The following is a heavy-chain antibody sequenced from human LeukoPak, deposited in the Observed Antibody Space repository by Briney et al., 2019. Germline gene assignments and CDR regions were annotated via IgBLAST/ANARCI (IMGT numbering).Heavy chain of an antibody. D-gene: IGHD2-21*02. J-gene: IGHJ1*01. CDR3: ASFPYVVVTAGYFQH. CDR1: GFTFDDYG. CDR2: INWNGGST. Sequence: PGGSLRLSCAASGFTFDDYGMSWVRKAPGKGLEWVSGINWNGGSTGYADSVKGRFTISRDNAKNSLYLQMNSLRAEDTALYYCASFPYVVVTAGYFQHWGQGTLVTVSS. V-gene: IGHV3-20*04.